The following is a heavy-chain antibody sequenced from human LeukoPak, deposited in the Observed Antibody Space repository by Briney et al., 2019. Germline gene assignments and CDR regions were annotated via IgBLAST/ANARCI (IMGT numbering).Heavy chain of an antibody. J-gene: IGHJ3*02. Sequence: ASVKVSCKASGGTFSSYAISWVRQAPGQGLEWMGRIIPILGTANYAQKFQGRVTITTDESTSTAYMELSSLRSEDTAVYYCARDRTIFGVVRAFDIWGQGTMVTVSS. V-gene: IGHV1-69*11. CDR1: GGTFSSYA. CDR3: ARDRTIFGVVRAFDI. D-gene: IGHD3-3*01. CDR2: IIPILGTA.